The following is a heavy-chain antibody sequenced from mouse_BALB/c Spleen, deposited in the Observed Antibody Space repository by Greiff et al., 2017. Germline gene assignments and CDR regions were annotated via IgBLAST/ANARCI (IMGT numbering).Heavy chain of an antibody. D-gene: IGHD1-1*01. V-gene: IGHV5-4*02. CDR1: EFTFSDYY. Sequence: EVKLVESGGGLVKPGGSLKLSCAASEFTFSDYYMYWVRQTPEKRLEWVATISDGGSYTYYPDSVKGRFTISRDNAKNNLYLQMSSLKSEDTAMYYCARGGIYYGSSYFDYWGQGTTLTVSS. CDR2: ISDGGSYT. CDR3: ARGGIYYGSSYFDY. J-gene: IGHJ2*01.